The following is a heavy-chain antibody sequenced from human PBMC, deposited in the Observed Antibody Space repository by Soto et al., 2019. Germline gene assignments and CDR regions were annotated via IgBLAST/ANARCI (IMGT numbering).Heavy chain of an antibody. V-gene: IGHV2-5*01. CDR2: IYWNDDK. J-gene: IGHJ5*02. Sequence: ASGPTLVNPTQTLTLTCTFSGFSLSTSGVGVGWIRQPPGKALEWLALIYWNDDKRYSPSLKSRLTITKDTSKNQVVLTMTNMDPVDTATYYCAHSGGPRSGYYTYNWFDPWGQGTLVTVSS. D-gene: IGHD3-3*01. CDR3: AHSGGPRSGYYTYNWFDP. CDR1: GFSLSTSGVG.